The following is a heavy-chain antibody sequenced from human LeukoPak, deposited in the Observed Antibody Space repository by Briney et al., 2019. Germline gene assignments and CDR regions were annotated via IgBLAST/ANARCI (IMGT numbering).Heavy chain of an antibody. J-gene: IGHJ4*02. Sequence: AASVKVSCKASGYTFTGYYIHWVRQAPGQGLEWMGWITPNSGGTKYAQKFQGRVTMTRDTSISTAYMELSRLRSDDTAVYYCARGHSSSWYAAYYFDYWGQGTLVTVSS. CDR3: ARGHSSSWYAAYYFDY. CDR1: GYTFTGYY. V-gene: IGHV1-2*02. CDR2: ITPNSGGT. D-gene: IGHD6-13*01.